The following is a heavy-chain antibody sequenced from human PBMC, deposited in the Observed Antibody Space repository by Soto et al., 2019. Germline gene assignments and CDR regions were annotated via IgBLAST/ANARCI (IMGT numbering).Heavy chain of an antibody. J-gene: IGHJ4*02. CDR3: ASYCSSTSCYSLSNFDY. V-gene: IGHV4-31*03. D-gene: IGHD2-2*01. CDR1: GGSISSGGYY. CDR2: IYYSGST. Sequence: SETLSLTCTVSGGSISSGGYYWSWIRQHPGKGLEWIGYIYYSGSTYYNPSLKSRVTISVDTSKNLFSLKLSSVTAADTAVYYCASYCSSTSCYSLSNFDYWGQGTLVTVSS.